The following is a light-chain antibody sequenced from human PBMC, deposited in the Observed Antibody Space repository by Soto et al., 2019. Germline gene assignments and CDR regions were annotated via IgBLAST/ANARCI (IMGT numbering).Light chain of an antibody. CDR1: ESIDNW. J-gene: IGKJ1*01. V-gene: IGKV1-5*01. Sequence: DIQMTPSPSTLSASVGYTFTITCRASESIDNWLAWYQQKPGKAPKLLIFAASTLVRGVPSRFSGRGSGTEFTLTISSLQADDYATFYCKQYHTDWKCGQGTKVDIK. CDR2: AAS. CDR3: KQYHTDWK.